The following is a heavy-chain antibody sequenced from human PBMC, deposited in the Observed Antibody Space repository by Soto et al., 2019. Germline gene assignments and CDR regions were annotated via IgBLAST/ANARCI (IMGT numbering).Heavy chain of an antibody. Sequence: QVQLQESGPGLVKPSQTLSLTCTVSGGSISSGGYYWSWIRQHPGKGLEWIGYIYYSGSTYYNPSLTSRVTISVDTAKNQFSLKLSSVTAADTAVYYCARVSLLWFGEARRWDGMDVWGQGTTVTVSS. CDR2: IYYSGST. CDR3: ARVSLLWFGEARRWDGMDV. J-gene: IGHJ6*02. CDR1: GGSISSGGYY. V-gene: IGHV4-31*03. D-gene: IGHD3-10*01.